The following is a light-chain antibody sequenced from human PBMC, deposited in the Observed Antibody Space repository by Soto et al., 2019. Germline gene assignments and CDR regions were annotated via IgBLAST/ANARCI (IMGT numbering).Light chain of an antibody. CDR2: GAS. Sequence: EIVMTQYPATLSVSPGERATLSCMASQSVSSNLALYHQKPCQAPRLVIYGASTMANGIQARFSGSGSGTEFTLTIRSLQTDDCAVDYCQPYNNWQGTFGPGTKVDIK. J-gene: IGKJ3*01. V-gene: IGKV3-15*01. CDR1: QSVSSN. CDR3: QPYNNWQGT.